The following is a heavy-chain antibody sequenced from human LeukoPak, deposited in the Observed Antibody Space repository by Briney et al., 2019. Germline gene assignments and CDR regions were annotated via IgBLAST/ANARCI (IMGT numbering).Heavy chain of an antibody. CDR1: GGSISDYY. D-gene: IGHD6-13*01. CDR2: IYHSGTT. CDR3: ARHGGYSSPYLH. J-gene: IGHJ1*01. V-gene: IGHV4-59*08. Sequence: SETLSLTCTVSGGSISDYYWSWIRQPPGKGLECIGDIYHSGTTNYNPSLKSRVTISVDTSKNQFSLKLSSVTAADTAVYYCARHGGYSSPYLHWGQGTLVTVSS.